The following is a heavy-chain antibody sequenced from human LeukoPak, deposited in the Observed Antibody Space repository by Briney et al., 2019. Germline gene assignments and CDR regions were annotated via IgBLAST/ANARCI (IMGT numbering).Heavy chain of an antibody. Sequence: PGGSLRLSCAASGFTFSSYAMSWVRQAPGRGLGWVSAISGSGGSTFYADSVKGRLTISRDNSKNTLSLQMNSLRVEDTAVYYCAKGYSGYSHGYYFDYWGQGTLVTVCS. CDR2: ISGSGGST. V-gene: IGHV3-23*01. CDR1: GFTFSSYA. J-gene: IGHJ4*02. D-gene: IGHD5-18*01. CDR3: AKGYSGYSHGYYFDY.